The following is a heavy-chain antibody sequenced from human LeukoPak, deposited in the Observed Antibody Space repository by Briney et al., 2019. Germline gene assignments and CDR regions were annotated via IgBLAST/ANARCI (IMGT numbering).Heavy chain of an antibody. J-gene: IGHJ4*02. CDR1: GFTFSSYA. Sequence: PGRSLRLSCAASGFTFSSYAMHWVRQAPGKGLEWVAVISYDGSNKYYADSVKGRFTISRDNSKNTLYLQMNSLRAEDTAVYYCARDEGYCSSTSCYAIDYWGQGTLVTVSS. D-gene: IGHD2-2*01. CDR3: ARDEGYCSSTSCYAIDY. CDR2: ISYDGSNK. V-gene: IGHV3-30-3*01.